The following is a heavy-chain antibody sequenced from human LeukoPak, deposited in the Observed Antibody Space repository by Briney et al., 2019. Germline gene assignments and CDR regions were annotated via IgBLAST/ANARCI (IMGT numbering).Heavy chain of an antibody. J-gene: IGHJ3*02. CDR1: GYTFTGYY. V-gene: IGHV1-2*02. D-gene: IGHD3-22*01. CDR3: ARYYYDSSGKQRAFDI. Sequence: ASVKLSCKASGYTFTGYYIHWVRQAPGQGLEWMGWINPNSGGTNYAQKFQGRVTMTRDTSISTAYMELSRLRSDDTAVYYCARYYYDSSGKQRAFDIWGQGTMVTVSS. CDR2: INPNSGGT.